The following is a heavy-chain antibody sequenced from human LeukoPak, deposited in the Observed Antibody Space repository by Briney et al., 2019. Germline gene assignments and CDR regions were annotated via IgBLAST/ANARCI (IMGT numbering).Heavy chain of an antibody. CDR3: ARDLVVVPAAIYHY. CDR1: VYTFTSYG. D-gene: IGHD2-2*01. CDR2: ISAYKCNT. V-gene: IGHV1-18*01. J-gene: IGHJ4*02. Sequence: ASVKVSRKSSVYTFTSYGISWVRQAPGQGREWMGWISAYKCNTNYAQKLQGRVTMTTDTSTSTAYMELRSLRSDDTAVYYCARDLVVVPAAIYHYWGQGTLVTVSS.